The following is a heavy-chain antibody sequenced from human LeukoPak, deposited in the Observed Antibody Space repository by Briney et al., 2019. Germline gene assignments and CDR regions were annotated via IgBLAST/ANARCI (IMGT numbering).Heavy chain of an antibody. CDR2: ISSSGSAK. J-gene: IGHJ4*02. Sequence: SGGSLRLSCAASGFTFSSYNMNWVRQAPVKGLEWVSYISSSGSAKYYADSVKGRFTISRDNSKNTLYLQMNSLRAEDTAVYYCARARYSSGWLDYWGQGTLVTVSS. CDR3: ARARYSSGWLDY. CDR1: GFTFSSYN. D-gene: IGHD6-19*01. V-gene: IGHV3-48*01.